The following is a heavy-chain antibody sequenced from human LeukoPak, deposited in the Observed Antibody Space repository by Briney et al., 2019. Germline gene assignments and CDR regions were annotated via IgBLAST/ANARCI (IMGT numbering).Heavy chain of an antibody. CDR3: ARDYDFWSGYPFDY. J-gene: IGHJ4*02. CDR2: ISSSSSYI. CDR1: GLTFNRYA. D-gene: IGHD3-3*01. V-gene: IGHV3-21*01. Sequence: PGRSLRLSCATSGLTFNRYAMSWVRQAPGKGLEWVSSISSSSSYIYYADSVKGRFTISRDNAKNSLYLQMNSLRAEDTAMYYCARDYDFWSGYPFDYWGQGTLVTVSS.